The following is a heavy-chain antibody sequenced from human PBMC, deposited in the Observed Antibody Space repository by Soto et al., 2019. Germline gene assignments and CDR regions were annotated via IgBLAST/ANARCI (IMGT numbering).Heavy chain of an antibody. Sequence: GGSQRLSCTTSGFNFRAYGRHWVRQVPGKGLVWVSGINGDGTTTTYADSVRGRFTISRDNAKNTLYLQMNSLRAEDTAVYFCARFMYGSGSFTWGQGTLVTVSS. CDR3: ARFMYGSGSFT. CDR1: GFNFRAYG. V-gene: IGHV3-74*01. D-gene: IGHD3-10*01. CDR2: INGDGTTT. J-gene: IGHJ5*02.